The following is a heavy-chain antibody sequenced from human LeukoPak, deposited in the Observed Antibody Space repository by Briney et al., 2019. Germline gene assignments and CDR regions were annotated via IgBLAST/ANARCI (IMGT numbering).Heavy chain of an antibody. V-gene: IGHV3-23*01. CDR1: GFTFSSFA. J-gene: IGHJ4*02. CDR3: AKGGSSYYDSSGYFDY. D-gene: IGHD3-22*01. CDR2: ISGSGGST. Sequence: PGGSLRLSCAASGFTFSSFAMSWVRQSPGKGLESVSGISGSGGSTHYADSVKGRFTISRDNSKNTLYLQMNSLRAEDTAVYYCAKGGSSYYDSSGYFDYWGQGTLVTVSS.